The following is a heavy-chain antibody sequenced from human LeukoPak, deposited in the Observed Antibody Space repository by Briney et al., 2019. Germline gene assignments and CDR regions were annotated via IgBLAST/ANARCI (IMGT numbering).Heavy chain of an antibody. J-gene: IGHJ5*02. D-gene: IGHD2-15*01. CDR2: IDTAGDT. Sequence: PGGSLRLSCAASGFTFSSYDMHWVRQATGKGLEWVSGIDTAGDTYYPGSVKGRFTISREHAKNSLYLQMNRLRAGDTAVYSCARGADGVSSNSRGWFDPWGQGTLVTVSS. CDR1: GFTFSSYD. CDR3: ARGADGVSSNSRGWFDP. V-gene: IGHV3-13*01.